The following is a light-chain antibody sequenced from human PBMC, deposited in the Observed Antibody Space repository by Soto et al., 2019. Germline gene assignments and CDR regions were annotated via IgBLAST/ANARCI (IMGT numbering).Light chain of an antibody. Sequence: EIVLTQSPGTLSLSPGERATLACRASQSVTSSYLAWYQQKPGQAPRLLIYGASNRATGIPDRFSGSGSGTDFSLTISRLEPEDFAVYYCQNYGSSPPFTFGPGTKVDIK. CDR2: GAS. J-gene: IGKJ3*01. CDR3: QNYGSSPPFT. V-gene: IGKV3-20*01. CDR1: QSVTSSY.